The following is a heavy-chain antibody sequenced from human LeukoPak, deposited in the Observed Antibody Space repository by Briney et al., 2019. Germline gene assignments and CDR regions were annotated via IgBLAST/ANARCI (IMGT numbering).Heavy chain of an antibody. CDR1: GFTFSSYW. J-gene: IGHJ4*02. Sequence: GGSLRLSCAASGFTFSSYWMHWFRQAPGKGLVWVSRINSDGSSTSYADSVKGRFTISRDNAKNTLYLQMNSLRAEDTAVHYCAREGYSSGYIDYWGQGTLVTVSS. V-gene: IGHV3-74*01. D-gene: IGHD3-22*01. CDR3: AREGYSSGYIDY. CDR2: INSDGSST.